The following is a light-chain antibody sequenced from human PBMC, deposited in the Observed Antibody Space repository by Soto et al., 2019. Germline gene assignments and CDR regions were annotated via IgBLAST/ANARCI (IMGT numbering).Light chain of an antibody. CDR2: EVS. Sequence: QSVLTQPPSASGSPGQSVTISCTGTSSDVGGYNYVSWYQQHPGKAPKLIIYEVSKRPSGVPDRFSGSKSGNTASLTVSGLQTEDEADYYCSTYAASTYGFGTGTKVTVL. J-gene: IGLJ1*01. V-gene: IGLV2-8*01. CDR3: STYAASTYG. CDR1: SSDVGGYNY.